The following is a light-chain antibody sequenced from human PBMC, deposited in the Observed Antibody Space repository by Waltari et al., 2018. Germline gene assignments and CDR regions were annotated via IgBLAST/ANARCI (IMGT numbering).Light chain of an antibody. V-gene: IGKV3-15*01. CDR2: GAS. CDR3: QQYSSWPRT. J-gene: IGKJ1*01. CDR1: QSINNN. Sequence: EIVMTQSPATLSVSPGERATLSCRASQSINNNVAWYQHKPGQAPRLLISGASTRASSLTARFTGGGSGTEFTLTISDLQSDDVAVYYCQQYSSWPRTFGQGTQVEI.